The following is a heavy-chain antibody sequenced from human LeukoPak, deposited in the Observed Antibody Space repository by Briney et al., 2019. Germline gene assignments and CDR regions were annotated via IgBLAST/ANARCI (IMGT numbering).Heavy chain of an antibody. J-gene: IGHJ6*03. CDR3: ARGPYYYMDV. CDR1: GGSISSGSYY. Sequence: SETLSLTCTVSGGSISSGSYYWGWIRQPPGKGLEWIGSIYYSGSTYYNPSLKSRVTISVDRSKNQFSLKLSSVTVADTAVYYCARGPYYYMDVWGKGTTVTVSS. V-gene: IGHV4-39*07. CDR2: IYYSGST.